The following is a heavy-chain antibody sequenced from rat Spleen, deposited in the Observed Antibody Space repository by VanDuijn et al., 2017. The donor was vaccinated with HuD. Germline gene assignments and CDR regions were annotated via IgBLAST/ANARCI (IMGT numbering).Heavy chain of an antibody. CDR1: GFTFSRYW. D-gene: IGHD1-2*01. CDR2: IDPDGGRT. CDR3: ARHEADYTSYFDY. J-gene: IGHJ2*01. V-gene: IGHV5-58*01. Sequence: EVQLVETGGGLVQPGRSLKLSCEASGFTFSRYWMYWVRQAPGKGLEWVSSIDPDGGRTYYPDSVKGRFTISRDNAKSSIYLQMNSLKCEDTATYFCARHEADYTSYFDYWGQGVMVTVSS.